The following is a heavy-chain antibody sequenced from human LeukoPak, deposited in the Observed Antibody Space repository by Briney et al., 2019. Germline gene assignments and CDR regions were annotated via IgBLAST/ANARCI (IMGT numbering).Heavy chain of an antibody. CDR3: AKDVRRSQGEPIFDY. D-gene: IGHD1-14*01. V-gene: IGHV3-9*01. J-gene: IGHJ4*02. CDR1: GFTFDGYA. CDR2: ISWNSGSI. Sequence: GGSLRLSCAASGFTFDGYAMHWVRQAPGKGLEWVSGISWNSGSIGYADSVKGRFTISRDNAKNSLYLQMNSLRAEDTALYYCAKDVRRSQGEPIFDYWGQGTLVTVSS.